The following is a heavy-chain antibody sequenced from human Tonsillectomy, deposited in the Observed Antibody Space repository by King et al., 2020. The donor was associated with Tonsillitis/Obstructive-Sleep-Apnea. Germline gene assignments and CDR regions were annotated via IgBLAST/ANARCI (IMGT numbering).Heavy chain of an antibody. V-gene: IGHV7-4-1*02. Sequence: QLVQSGSELKKPGASVKVSCKASGYTFTSYAMNWVRQAPGQGLEWMGWINTNTGNPTYAQGFTGRFVFSLDTSVSTAYLQISSLKDEDTAVYYCARRARLLWFREFAAGFDPWGQGTLVTVSS. J-gene: IGHJ5*02. CDR3: ARRARLLWFREFAAGFDP. D-gene: IGHD3-10*01. CDR1: GYTFTSYA. CDR2: INTNTGNP.